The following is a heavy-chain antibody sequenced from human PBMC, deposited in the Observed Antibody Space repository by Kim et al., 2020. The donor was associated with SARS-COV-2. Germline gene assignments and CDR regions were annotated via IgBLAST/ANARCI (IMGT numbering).Heavy chain of an antibody. CDR2: IRSKTYGGTA. V-gene: IGHV3-49*04. Sequence: GGSMRLSCTASGFTFGDYAMSWVRQAPGKGLEWVGFIRSKTYGGTAEYAASMKGRLTISRDDSKSIAYLQMNSLKTEDTAVYYCSSHRFKTYYDSSGYYRVNYWGQGALVIVSS. CDR1: GFTFGDYA. J-gene: IGHJ4*02. D-gene: IGHD3-22*01. CDR3: SSHRFKTYYDSSGYYRVNY.